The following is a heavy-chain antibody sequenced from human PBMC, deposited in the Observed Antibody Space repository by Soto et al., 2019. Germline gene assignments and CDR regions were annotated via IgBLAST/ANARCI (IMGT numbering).Heavy chain of an antibody. CDR1: GFTFSSYG. Sequence: PGGSLRLSCAASGFTFSSYGMHWVRQAPGKGLEWVAVIWYDGSNKYYADSVKGRFTISRDNSKNTLYPQMNSLRAEDTAVYYCARDLMEWELLRPSAMDVWGQGTTVTVSS. CDR2: IWYDGSNK. CDR3: ARDLMEWELLRPSAMDV. D-gene: IGHD1-26*01. J-gene: IGHJ6*02. V-gene: IGHV3-33*01.